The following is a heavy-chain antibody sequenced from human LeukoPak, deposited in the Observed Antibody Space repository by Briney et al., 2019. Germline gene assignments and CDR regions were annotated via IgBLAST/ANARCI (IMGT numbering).Heavy chain of an antibody. CDR2: IYTSGST. J-gene: IGHJ4*02. V-gene: IGHV4-4*09. Sequence: SETLSLTCTASGGSISSYYWSWIRQPPGKGLEWIGYIYTSGSTNYNPSLKSRVTISVDTSKNQFSLKLSSVTAADTAVYYCARHLHSSSFPFDYWGQGTLVTVSS. D-gene: IGHD6-6*01. CDR3: ARHLHSSSFPFDY. CDR1: GGSISSYY.